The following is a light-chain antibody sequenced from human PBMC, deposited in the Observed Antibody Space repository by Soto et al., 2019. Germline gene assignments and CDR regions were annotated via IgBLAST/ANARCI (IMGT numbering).Light chain of an antibody. CDR3: QQYGSSYT. CDR2: ETS. Sequence: EIVLTQSPGTLSLSPGERATISCRASQRISTTYLAWYQQKPGQAPRLLIYETSRRAIGIPDRFSGSGSGTDFTLTISRLEPEDFAVYYCQQYGSSYTFGQGTKVDIK. V-gene: IGKV3-20*01. J-gene: IGKJ2*01. CDR1: QRISTTY.